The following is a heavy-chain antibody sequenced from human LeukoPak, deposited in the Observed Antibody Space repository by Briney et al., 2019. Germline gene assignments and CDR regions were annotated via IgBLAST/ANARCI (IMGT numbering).Heavy chain of an antibody. V-gene: IGHV4-4*02. Sequence: SETLSLTCAVSGGSISSSNWWSWVRQPPGKGLEWIGEINHSGSTNYNPSLKSRVTISVDTSKNQFSLKLSSVTAADTAVYYCARVWSRQQYYYGSGSYSWFDPWGQGTLVTVSS. J-gene: IGHJ5*02. CDR1: GGSISSSNW. D-gene: IGHD3-10*01. CDR3: ARVWSRQQYYYGSGSYSWFDP. CDR2: INHSGST.